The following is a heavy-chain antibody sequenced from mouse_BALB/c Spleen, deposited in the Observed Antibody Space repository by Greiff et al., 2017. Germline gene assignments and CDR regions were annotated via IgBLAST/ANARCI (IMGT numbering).Heavy chain of an antibody. J-gene: IGHJ2*01. D-gene: IGHD2-3*01. CDR3: AREGDGYYFDY. Sequence: QVQLQQSGPELVRPGVSVKISCKGSGYTFTDYAMHWVKQSHAKSLEWIGVISTYYGNTNYNQKFKGKATMTVDKSSSTAYMELARLTSEDSAIYYCAREGDGYYFDYWGQGTTLTVSS. CDR2: ISTYYGNT. CDR1: GYTFTDYA. V-gene: IGHV1-67*01.